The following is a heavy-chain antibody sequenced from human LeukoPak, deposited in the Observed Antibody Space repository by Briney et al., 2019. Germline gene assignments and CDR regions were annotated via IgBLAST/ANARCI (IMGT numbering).Heavy chain of an antibody. CDR2: IYYSGST. V-gene: IGHV4-39*07. CDR1: SGSISSSSYY. J-gene: IGHJ4*02. CDR3: ARDPGDGYNYGNFDY. Sequence: SETLSLTCTVSSGSISSSSYYWGWIRQPPGKGLEWIGSIYYSGSTYYNPSLKSRVTISVDTSKNQFSLKLSSVTAADTAVYYCARDPGDGYNYGNFDYWGQGTLVTVSS. D-gene: IGHD5-24*01.